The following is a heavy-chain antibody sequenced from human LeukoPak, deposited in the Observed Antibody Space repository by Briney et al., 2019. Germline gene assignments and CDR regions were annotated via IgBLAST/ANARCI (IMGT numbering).Heavy chain of an antibody. V-gene: IGHV4-59*01. J-gene: IGHJ4*02. CDR1: GGSISSYY. CDR3: ARGGYYFDY. CDR2: IYYSGST. Sequence: SETLSLTCTVSGGSISSYYWSWIRQPPGKGLEWIGYIYYSGSTNYNPSLKSRVTISVDTSKNQFSLKLSSVTAADTAVYYCARGGYYFDYWGQGTLVTVSS. D-gene: IGHD3-16*01.